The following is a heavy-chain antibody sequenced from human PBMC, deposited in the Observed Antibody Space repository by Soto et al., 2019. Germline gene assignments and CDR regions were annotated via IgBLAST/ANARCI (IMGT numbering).Heavy chain of an antibody. CDR2: IYYSGST. CDR3: ARAPIPNWNYYGMDV. CDR1: GGSVNSGGYH. J-gene: IGHJ6*02. D-gene: IGHD1-1*01. V-gene: IGHV4-31*03. Sequence: QVQLQESGPGQVKPSQTLSLTCTVSGGSVNSGGYHWSWIRQHPGKGLEWIGDIYYSGSTYYNLSLKSRVTISIDTSTNHFSLHLSALTAADTAVYYCARAPIPNWNYYGMDVWGQGTTVTVSS.